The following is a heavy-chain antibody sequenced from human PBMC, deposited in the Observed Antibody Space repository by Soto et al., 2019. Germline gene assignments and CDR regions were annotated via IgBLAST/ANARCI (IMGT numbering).Heavy chain of an antibody. CDR1: GGSISSGGYY. CDR3: ARDAFYCSSTSCYSYAFDI. CDR2: IYYSGST. Sequence: LSLTCTVSGGSISSGGYYWSWIRQHPVKGLEWIGYIYYSGSTYYNPSLKSRVTISVDTSKNQFSLKLSSVTAADTAVYYCARDAFYCSSTSCYSYAFDIWGQGTMVTVSS. D-gene: IGHD2-2*01. V-gene: IGHV4-31*03. J-gene: IGHJ3*02.